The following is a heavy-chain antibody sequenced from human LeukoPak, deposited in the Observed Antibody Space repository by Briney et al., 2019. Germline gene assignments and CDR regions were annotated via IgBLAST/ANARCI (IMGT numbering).Heavy chain of an antibody. CDR3: ARVNTQLALDY. Sequence: SETLSLTCTVSGGSISSSSYYWGWIRQPPGKGLEWIGSIYYSGSTYYNPSLKSRVTISVDTSKNQFSLKLSSVTAADTAVYYCARVNTQLALDYWGQGTLVTVSS. CDR1: GGSISSSSYY. V-gene: IGHV4-39*07. CDR2: IYYSGST. D-gene: IGHD6-13*01. J-gene: IGHJ4*02.